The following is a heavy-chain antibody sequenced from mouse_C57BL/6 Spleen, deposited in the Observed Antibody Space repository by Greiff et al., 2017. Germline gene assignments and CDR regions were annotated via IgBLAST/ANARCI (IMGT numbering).Heavy chain of an antibody. CDR2: ISDGGSYT. CDR3: AREERGYYY. Sequence: EVKLVESGGGLVKPGGSLKLSCAASGFTFSSYAMSWVRQTPEKRLEWVATISDGGSYTYYPDNVTGRFTISRDNAKNNLYLQMSHLKSEDTAMYYCAREERGYYYWGQGTTLTVSS. V-gene: IGHV5-4*01. J-gene: IGHJ2*01. CDR1: GFTFSSYA. D-gene: IGHD2-3*01.